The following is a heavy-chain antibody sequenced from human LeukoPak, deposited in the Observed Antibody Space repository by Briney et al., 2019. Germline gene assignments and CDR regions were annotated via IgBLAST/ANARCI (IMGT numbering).Heavy chain of an antibody. CDR2: ISGSSSTI. J-gene: IGHJ6*02. V-gene: IGHV3-48*01. D-gene: IGHD3-10*01. CDR1: EFTFRIYS. Sequence: GGSLRLSCAASEFTFRIYSMNWVRQAPGKGLEWVSYISGSSSTIYYADSVKGRFTISRDNAKNSLYLQMNSLRAEDTAVYYCARERWYYDSGAYGMDVWGQGTTVTVSS. CDR3: ARERWYYDSGAYGMDV.